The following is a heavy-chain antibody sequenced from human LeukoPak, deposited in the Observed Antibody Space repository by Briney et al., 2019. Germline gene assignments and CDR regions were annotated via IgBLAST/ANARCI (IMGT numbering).Heavy chain of an antibody. J-gene: IGHJ4*02. CDR3: AKDRLSASSGPDFFGY. V-gene: IGHV3-30*18. D-gene: IGHD6-6*01. Sequence: GGSLRLSCAASGFTFSAYSMNWVRQAPGKGLEWVAVISYDGSNKYYADSVKGRFTISRDNSKNTLYLQMNSLRAEDTALYYCAKDRLSASSGPDFFGYWGQGTLVTVSS. CDR2: ISYDGSNK. CDR1: GFTFSAYS.